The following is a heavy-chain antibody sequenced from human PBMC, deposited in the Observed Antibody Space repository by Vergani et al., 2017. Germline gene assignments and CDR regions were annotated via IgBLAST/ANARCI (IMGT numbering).Heavy chain of an antibody. CDR2: INPNSGGT. CDR1: GYTFTGYY. V-gene: IGHV1-2*02. D-gene: IGHD6-13*01. Sequence: QVQLVQSGAEVKKPGASVKVSCKASGYTFTGYYMHWVRQAPGQGLEWMGWINPNSGGTNYAQMFQGRVTMTRDTSISTAYMEVSRLRSDDTAVYYCARDLGSSWYWGWFDPWGQGTLVTVSS. J-gene: IGHJ5*02. CDR3: ARDLGSSWYWGWFDP.